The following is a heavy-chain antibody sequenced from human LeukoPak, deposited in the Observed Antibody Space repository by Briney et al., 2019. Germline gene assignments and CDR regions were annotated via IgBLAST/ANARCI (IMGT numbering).Heavy chain of an antibody. CDR1: GGSITNYY. J-gene: IGHJ4*02. D-gene: IGHD3-22*01. V-gene: IGHV4-59*01. CDR3: ARVPYDSSGYPYFDY. CDR2: IYHSGTT. Sequence: SETLSLTCTVSGGSITNYYWSWIRQPPGKGLEWIGYIYHSGTTNYNPSLKSRVTISVDTSKNQISLKLSSVTAADTAVYYCARVPYDSSGYPYFDYWGQGTLVTVSS.